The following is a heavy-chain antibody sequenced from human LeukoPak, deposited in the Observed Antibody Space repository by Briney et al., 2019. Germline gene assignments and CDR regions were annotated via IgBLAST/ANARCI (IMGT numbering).Heavy chain of an antibody. CDR1: GFTFSTYW. D-gene: IGHD3-3*01. Sequence: GGSLRLSCAASGFTFSTYWMHWVRQAPGKGLVWVSRIKDDGSTIYADSVKGRFTISRDNAKNTLYLQMNSLRAEDTAVYYCAIALRFLEWLSPRAFDIWGQGTMVTVSS. J-gene: IGHJ3*02. CDR2: IKDDGST. CDR3: AIALRFLEWLSPRAFDI. V-gene: IGHV3-74*01.